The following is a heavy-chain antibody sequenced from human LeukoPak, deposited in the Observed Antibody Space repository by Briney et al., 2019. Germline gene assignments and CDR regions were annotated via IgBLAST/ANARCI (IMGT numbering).Heavy chain of an antibody. CDR2: LYSGSST. Sequence: PGGSLRLSCAASGFTVSTNYMNWVSQAPGKGLEWVSILYSGSSTYYADSVEGRFIVSRDSSKNTLSPQMNDLRAEDTAVYYCARVGDHFHWYLDLWGRGTMVTVSS. J-gene: IGHJ2*01. CDR3: ARVGDHFHWYLDL. V-gene: IGHV3-53*01. D-gene: IGHD3-3*02. CDR1: GFTVSTNY.